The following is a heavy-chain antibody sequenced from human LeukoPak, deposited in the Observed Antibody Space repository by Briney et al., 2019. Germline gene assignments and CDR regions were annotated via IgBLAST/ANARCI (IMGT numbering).Heavy chain of an antibody. CDR3: AKESTVAPLGY. J-gene: IGHJ4*02. CDR1: GFTFSNYA. D-gene: IGHD4-23*01. V-gene: IGHV3-23*01. Sequence: GGSLRLSCAASGFTFSNYAMSWVRQAPGKGLEWVSAISGSGGNTYYADSVKGRFTISRDNSKNTLYLQMNSLRAEDTAVYYCAKESTVAPLGYWGQGTLVTVSS. CDR2: ISGSGGNT.